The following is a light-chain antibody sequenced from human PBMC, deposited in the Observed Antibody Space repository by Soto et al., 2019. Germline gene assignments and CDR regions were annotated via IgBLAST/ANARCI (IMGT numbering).Light chain of an antibody. Sequence: QSVLTQPPSASGTPGQRVSFSCSGTSSNIGSNTVTWSSQFPGTAPKLLIYSNDQRPSGVPDRFSGSKSGTSASLAISGLQSEDKADYYCAAWDDILNGRVFGGGTKLTVL. V-gene: IGLV1-44*01. CDR1: SSNIGSNT. CDR3: AAWDDILNGRV. CDR2: SND. J-gene: IGLJ2*01.